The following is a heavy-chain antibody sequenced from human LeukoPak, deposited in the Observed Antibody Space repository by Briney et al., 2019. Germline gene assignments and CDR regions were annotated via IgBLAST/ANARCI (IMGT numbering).Heavy chain of an antibody. CDR1: GGTFSSYA. CDR2: IIPILGIA. Sequence: SVKVFCKASGGTFSSYAISWVRQAPGQGLEWMGRIIPILGIANYAQKFKGRVTITADKSTSTAYMELSSLRSEDTAVYSCAGGYGDYSPLYYSYGMDVWGQGTTVTVSS. V-gene: IGHV1-69*04. CDR3: AGGYGDYSPLYYSYGMDV. D-gene: IGHD4-17*01. J-gene: IGHJ6*02.